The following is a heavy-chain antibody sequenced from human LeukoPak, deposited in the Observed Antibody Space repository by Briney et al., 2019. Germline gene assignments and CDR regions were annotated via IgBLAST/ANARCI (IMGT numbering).Heavy chain of an antibody. CDR1: GFSFSSYW. Sequence: GGSLRLSWAASGFSFSSYWMYWVRQGPGKGLVWVSRINTDGSTTHYADSVKGRFTISRDNAKNTLYMQMSSLRAEDTAVCYCARDVGGSSVMNLWGEGTTVTVSS. CDR3: ARDVGGSSVMNL. CDR2: INTDGSTT. V-gene: IGHV3-74*01. D-gene: IGHD6-6*01. J-gene: IGHJ6*03.